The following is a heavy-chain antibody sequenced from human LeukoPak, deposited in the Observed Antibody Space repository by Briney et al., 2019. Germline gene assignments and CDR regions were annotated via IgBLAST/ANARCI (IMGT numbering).Heavy chain of an antibody. V-gene: IGHV4-39*07. D-gene: IGHD6-6*01. CDR1: GSSISSSSYY. Sequence: SETLSLTCTVSGSSISSSSYYWGWIRQPPGKGLEWIGSIYYSGSTYYNPSLRSRVTISVDTSKNQFSLKLSSVTAADTAVYYCASTGIAARPWSYMDVWGKGTTVTVSS. J-gene: IGHJ6*03. CDR2: IYYSGST. CDR3: ASTGIAARPWSYMDV.